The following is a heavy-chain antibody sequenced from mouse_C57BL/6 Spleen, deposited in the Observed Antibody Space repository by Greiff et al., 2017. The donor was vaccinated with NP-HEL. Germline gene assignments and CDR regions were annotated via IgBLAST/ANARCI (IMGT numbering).Heavy chain of an antibody. V-gene: IGHV1-4*01. CDR1: GYTFTSYT. Sequence: VQLQQSGAELARPGASVKMSCKASGYTFTSYTMHWVKQRPGQGLEWIGYINPSSGYTKYNQKFKDKATLTADKSSSTAYMQLSSLTSEDSAVYYCTTLYDYDRAYWGQGTLVTVSA. CDR3: TTLYDYDRAY. D-gene: IGHD2-4*01. J-gene: IGHJ3*01. CDR2: INPSSGYT.